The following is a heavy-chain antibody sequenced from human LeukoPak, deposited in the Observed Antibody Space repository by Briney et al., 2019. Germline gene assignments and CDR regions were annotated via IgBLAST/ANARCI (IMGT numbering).Heavy chain of an antibody. V-gene: IGHV3-11*01. CDR3: AKYLAGVLVPPHFDY. CDR1: GFTFSDYY. CDR2: ISSSGSTI. J-gene: IGHJ4*02. Sequence: GGSLRLSCAASGFTFSDYYMSWIRQAPGKGLEWVSYISSSGSTIYYADSVKGRFTISRDNAKNSLYLQMNSLRAEDTAVYYCAKYLAGVLVPPHFDYWAQGTLVTVSS. D-gene: IGHD6-13*01.